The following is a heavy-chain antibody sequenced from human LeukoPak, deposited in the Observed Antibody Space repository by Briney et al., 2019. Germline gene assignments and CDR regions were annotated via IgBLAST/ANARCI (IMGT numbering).Heavy chain of an antibody. CDR2: ISAYNGDT. D-gene: IGHD3-22*01. CDR3: ARLDITIIPY. J-gene: IGHJ4*02. Sequence: GASVKVSCKASGYTFTSHGISWVRQAPGQGLEWMGWISAYNGDTNYAQKFQGRITMTRDTSITTAYMELGSLTSDDTAVYYCARLDITIIPYWGQGTLVTVSS. V-gene: IGHV1-18*01. CDR1: GYTFTSHG.